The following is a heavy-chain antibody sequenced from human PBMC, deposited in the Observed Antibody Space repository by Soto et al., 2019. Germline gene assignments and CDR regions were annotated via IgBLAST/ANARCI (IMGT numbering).Heavy chain of an antibody. D-gene: IGHD3-9*01. Sequence: EVQLVESGGGLVQPGRSLRLSCAASGFTFDDFAFHWVRRAPGKGLEWVSGVDWNRGNAAYANSVKGRFTVSRDSAKNTLYLALSSVSQDDTALYYCAKAPRLVTQWFDPWGQGTLVTVSS. V-gene: IGHV3-9*01. J-gene: IGHJ5*02. CDR3: AKAPRLVTQWFDP. CDR1: GFTFDDFA. CDR2: VDWNRGNA.